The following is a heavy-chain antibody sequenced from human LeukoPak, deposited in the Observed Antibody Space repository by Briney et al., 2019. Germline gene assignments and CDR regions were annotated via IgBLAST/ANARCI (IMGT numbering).Heavy chain of an antibody. J-gene: IGHJ4*02. D-gene: IGHD3-3*01. Sequence: ASVKVSCKASGYTVTSYDINWVRQATGQGLEWMGWMNPNSGNTGYAQKFQGRVTMTRNTSISTAYMELSSLRSEDTAVYYCARLDFWSGYYPDYWGQGTLVTVSS. CDR1: GYTVTSYD. V-gene: IGHV1-8*01. CDR2: MNPNSGNT. CDR3: ARLDFWSGYYPDY.